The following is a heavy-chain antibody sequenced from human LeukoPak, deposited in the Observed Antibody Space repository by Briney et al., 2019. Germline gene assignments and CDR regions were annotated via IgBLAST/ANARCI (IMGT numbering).Heavy chain of an antibody. V-gene: IGHV3-33*06. CDR1: GFTFSGYG. D-gene: IGHD6-19*01. Sequence: GGSLRLSCAASGFTFSGYGIHWVRQAPGKGLEWVAVIWHDGSAEFYVDSVKGRFRISRDDSKNTVYRQMNSLPAEDTARYYCAKDTTGGWSGYFDSWGQGTLVTVSS. CDR3: AKDTTGGWSGYFDS. CDR2: IWHDGSAE. J-gene: IGHJ4*02.